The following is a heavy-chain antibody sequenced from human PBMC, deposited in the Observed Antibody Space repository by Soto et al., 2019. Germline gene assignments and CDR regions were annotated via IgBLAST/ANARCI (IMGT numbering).Heavy chain of an antibody. V-gene: IGHV3-33*01. J-gene: IGHJ4*02. CDR2: IWYDGSNK. CDR3: ARDRRYSHGPDY. D-gene: IGHD5-18*01. CDR1: GFTFSSYG. Sequence: PGGSLRLSCAASGFTFSSYGMHWVRQAPGKGLEWVAVIWYDGSNKYYADSVKGRFTIFRDNSKNTLYLQMNSLRAEDTAVYYCARDRRYSHGPDYWGQGTLVTVSS.